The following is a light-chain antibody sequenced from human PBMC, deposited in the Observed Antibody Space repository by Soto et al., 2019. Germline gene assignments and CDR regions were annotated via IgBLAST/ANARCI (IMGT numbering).Light chain of an antibody. CDR1: SVDVGAYDF. CDR2: VVS. Sequence: QSVLTQPHSVSGSPGQSVTISCTGTSVDVGAYDFVSWYQQHPGKAPKLLIYVVSGRPSGVPHRFSGSKSGNAASLTISGLQAEDEADYYCSSFTTSHTYVFGTGTKLTDL. CDR3: SSFTTSHTYV. J-gene: IGLJ1*01. V-gene: IGLV2-11*01.